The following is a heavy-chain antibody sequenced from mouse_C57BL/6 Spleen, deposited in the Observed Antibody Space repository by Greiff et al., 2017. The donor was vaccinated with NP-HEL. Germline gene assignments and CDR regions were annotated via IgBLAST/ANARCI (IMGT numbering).Heavy chain of an antibody. J-gene: IGHJ3*01. V-gene: IGHV2-6-1*01. D-gene: IGHD2-4*01. CDR3: ARHDGGLRLGPWFAY. Sequence: VKLVESGPGLVAPSQSLSITCTVSGFSLTSYGVHWVRQPPGKGLEWLVVIWSDGSTTYNSALKSRLSISKDNSKSQVFLKMNSLQTDDTAMYYCARHDGGLRLGPWFAYWGQGTLVPVSA. CDR2: IWSDGST. CDR1: GFSLTSYG.